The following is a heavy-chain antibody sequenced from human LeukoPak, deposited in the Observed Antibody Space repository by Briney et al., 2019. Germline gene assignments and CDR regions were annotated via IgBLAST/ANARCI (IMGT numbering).Heavy chain of an antibody. V-gene: IGHV3-7*01. CDR3: ARGGAASDY. CDR1: GFTFSSYA. Sequence: GGSLRLSCAASGFTFSSYAMSWVRQAPGKGLEWVANIKQDGSEKYYVDSVKGRFTISRDNAKNSLYLQMNSLRAEDTAVYYCARGGAASDYWGQGTLVTVSS. D-gene: IGHD6-13*01. CDR2: IKQDGSEK. J-gene: IGHJ4*02.